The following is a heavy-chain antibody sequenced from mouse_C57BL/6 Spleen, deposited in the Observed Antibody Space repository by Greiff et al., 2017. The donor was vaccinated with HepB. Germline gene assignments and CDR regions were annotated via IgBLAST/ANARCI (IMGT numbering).Heavy chain of an antibody. Sequence: VQLQQPGAELVKPGASVKLSCQASGFPFTSSWMHWVKPRPGRGLEWIGRIDPNSGGTKYNEKFKSKATLTVDKPSSTAYMQLSSLTSEDSAVYYCARWPLGSRYYAMDYWGQGTSVTVSS. CDR2: IDPNSGGT. CDR3: ARWPLGSRYYAMDY. V-gene: IGHV1-72*01. D-gene: IGHD1-1*01. J-gene: IGHJ4*01. CDR1: GFPFTSSW.